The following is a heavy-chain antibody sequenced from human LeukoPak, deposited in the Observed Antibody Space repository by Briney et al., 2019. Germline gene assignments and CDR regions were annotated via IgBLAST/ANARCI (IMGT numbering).Heavy chain of an antibody. CDR1: GYTFTSYY. V-gene: IGHV1-46*01. D-gene: IGHD3-3*01. J-gene: IGHJ4*02. Sequence: GASVKVSCKASGYTFTSYYMHWVRQAPGQVLEWMGIINPSGGSTSYAQKFQGRVTMTRDTSTSTVYMELSSLRSEDTAVYYCARAVGYPDSIFGVVMGYWGQGTLVTVSS. CDR3: ARAVGYPDSIFGVVMGY. CDR2: INPSGGST.